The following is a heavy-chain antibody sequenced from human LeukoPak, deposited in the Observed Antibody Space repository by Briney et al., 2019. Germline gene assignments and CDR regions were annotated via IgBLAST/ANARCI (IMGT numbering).Heavy chain of an antibody. D-gene: IGHD3-22*01. V-gene: IGHV3-23*01. CDR1: GFTFSSYA. J-gene: IGHJ4*02. CDR2: ISGSGGST. CDR3: AKDPMIGVYFDY. Sequence: GGSLRLSCAASGFTFSSYAMSWVRQAPGKGLEWVSDISGSGGSTYYADSVKGRFTISRDNSKSTLYLQMNSLRAEDTAVYYCAKDPMIGVYFDYWGQGTLVTVSS.